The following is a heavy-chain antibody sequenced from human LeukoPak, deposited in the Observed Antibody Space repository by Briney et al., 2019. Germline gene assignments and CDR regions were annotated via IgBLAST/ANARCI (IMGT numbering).Heavy chain of an antibody. CDR1: GYTFTSYG. J-gene: IGHJ5*02. CDR2: ISAYNGNT. D-gene: IGHD3-3*01. CDR3: ARDGRPSLEWLYTNWFDP. V-gene: IGHV1-18*01. Sequence: ASVKVSCKASGYTFTSYGISWVRQAPGQGLEWMGWISAYNGNTNYAQKLQGRVTMTTDTSTSTAYMELRSLRSDDTAVYYCARDGRPSLEWLYTNWFDPWGQGTLVTVSS.